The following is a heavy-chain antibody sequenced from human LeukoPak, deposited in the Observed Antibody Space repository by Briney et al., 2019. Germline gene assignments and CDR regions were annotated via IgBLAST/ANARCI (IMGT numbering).Heavy chain of an antibody. CDR2: INHSGST. Sequence: SETPSLTCAVYGGSFSGYYWSWIRQPPGKGLEWIGEINHSGSTNYNPSLKSRVTISVDTSKNQFSLKLSSVTAADTAVYYCARGRSRGYFDYWGQGTPVTVSS. D-gene: IGHD6-13*01. V-gene: IGHV4-34*01. CDR3: ARGRSRGYFDY. CDR1: GGSFSGYY. J-gene: IGHJ4*02.